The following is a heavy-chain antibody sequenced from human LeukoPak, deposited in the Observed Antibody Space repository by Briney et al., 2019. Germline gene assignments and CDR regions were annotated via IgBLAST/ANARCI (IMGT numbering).Heavy chain of an antibody. CDR2: IYYTGST. V-gene: IGHV4-59*01. J-gene: IGHJ4*02. CDR1: GGSFSGYF. D-gene: IGHD2-8*02. Sequence: SETLSLSFAVFGGSFSGYFWSWIRQPPGKGLEWIGYIYYTGSTNYNPSLKSRVTISVDASKNQFSLKLTSVTAADTAVYYCARYNCPGGICYHFDYWGQGTLVTVSS. CDR3: ARYNCPGGICYHFDY.